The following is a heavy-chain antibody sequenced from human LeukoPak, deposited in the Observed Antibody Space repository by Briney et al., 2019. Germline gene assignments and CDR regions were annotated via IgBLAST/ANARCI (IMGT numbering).Heavy chain of an antibody. V-gene: IGHV1-46*01. D-gene: IGHD3-3*01. Sequence: ASVKVSCKASGYTFTSYYMHWVRQAPGQGLEWMGIINPSGGSTSYAQKFQGRVTMTRDTSTSTVYMELSSLRSEDTAVYYCARDDLWSGSPYYFDYWGQGTLVTVSS. CDR3: ARDDLWSGSPYYFDY. CDR1: GYTFTSYY. J-gene: IGHJ4*02. CDR2: INPSGGST.